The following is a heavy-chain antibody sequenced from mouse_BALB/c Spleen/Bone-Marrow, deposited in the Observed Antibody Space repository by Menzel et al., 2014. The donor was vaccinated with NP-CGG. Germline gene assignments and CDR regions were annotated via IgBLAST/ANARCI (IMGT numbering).Heavy chain of an antibody. CDR3: ASYRYAWYFDV. J-gene: IGHJ1*01. CDR2: IDPANGNT. Sequence: EFPLPQSGEALVKPGASVKLSCTASGFNIKDTYLHWVKQRPEQGLEWIGRIDPANGNTKYDPKFQGKATITADPSANTAYLQLSSLTSEDTAVDDGASYRYAWYFDVWGAGTTGTGSS. CDR1: GFNIKDTY. D-gene: IGHD2-14*01. V-gene: IGHV14-3*02.